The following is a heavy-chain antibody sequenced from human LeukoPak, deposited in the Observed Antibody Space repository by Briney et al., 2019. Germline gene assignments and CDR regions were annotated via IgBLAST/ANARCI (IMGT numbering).Heavy chain of an antibody. D-gene: IGHD3-10*01. Sequence: SVKVSCKAPGGTFSSYAISWVRQAPGQGLEWMGGIIPIFGTANYAQKFQGRVTITADESTSTAYMELSSLRSEDTAVYYCARGDYYGSGSYPPPYWGQGTLVTVSS. V-gene: IGHV1-69*13. CDR1: GGTFSSYA. J-gene: IGHJ4*02. CDR3: ARGDYYGSGSYPPPY. CDR2: IIPIFGTA.